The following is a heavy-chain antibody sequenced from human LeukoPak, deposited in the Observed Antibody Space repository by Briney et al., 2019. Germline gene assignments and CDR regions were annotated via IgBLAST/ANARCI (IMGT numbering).Heavy chain of an antibody. V-gene: IGHV3-30-3*01. D-gene: IGHD3-3*01. J-gene: IGHJ4*02. CDR1: GFTFSSYA. CDR3: AKDERGRITIFGVALDY. CDR2: ISYDGSNK. Sequence: GGSLRLSCAASGFTFSSYAMHWVRQAPGKGLEWVAVISYDGSNKYYADSVKGRFTISRDNSKNTLYLQMNSLRAEDTAVYYCAKDERGRITIFGVALDYWGQGTLVTVSS.